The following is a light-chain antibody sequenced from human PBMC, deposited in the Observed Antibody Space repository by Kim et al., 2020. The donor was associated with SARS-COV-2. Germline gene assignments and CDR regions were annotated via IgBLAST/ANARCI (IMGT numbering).Light chain of an antibody. Sequence: VSPWERATLSCRASQSVSSNLAWYQQKPGQAPRLLIYGASTRATGIPARFSGSGSGTEFTLTISSLQSEDFAVYYCQQYNNWPLTFGGGTKVDIK. CDR2: GAS. CDR1: QSVSSN. V-gene: IGKV3-15*01. CDR3: QQYNNWPLT. J-gene: IGKJ4*01.